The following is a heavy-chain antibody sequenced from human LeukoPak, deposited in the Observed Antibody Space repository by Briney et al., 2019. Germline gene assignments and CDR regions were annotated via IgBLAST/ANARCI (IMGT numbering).Heavy chain of an antibody. D-gene: IGHD6-19*01. Sequence: SVKVSCKASGYTFTNYGISWVRQAPGQGLEWMGRIIPILGIANYAQKFQGRVTITADKSTSTDYMELSSLRSEDTAVYYCAKKLTPGYSSGWYAIGNTEYFQHWGQGTLVTVSS. CDR2: IIPILGIA. J-gene: IGHJ1*01. CDR1: GYTFTNYG. CDR3: AKKLTPGYSSGWYAIGNTEYFQH. V-gene: IGHV1-69*04.